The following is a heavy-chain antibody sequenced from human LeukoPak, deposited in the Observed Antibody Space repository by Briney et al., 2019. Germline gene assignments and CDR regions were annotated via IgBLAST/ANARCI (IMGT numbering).Heavy chain of an antibody. J-gene: IGHJ4*02. CDR2: ISSSGSTI. D-gene: IGHD3-22*01. Sequence: GGSLRLSCAASGFTFSDYYMSWIRQAPGKGLEWVSYISSSGSTIYYADSVKGRFTISSDNAKNSLYLQMNSLRAGVTAVYYCAGGEKYYDSSGYYYEPDYWGQGTLVTVSS. CDR3: AGGEKYYDSSGYYYEPDY. CDR1: GFTFSDYY. V-gene: IGHV3-11*01.